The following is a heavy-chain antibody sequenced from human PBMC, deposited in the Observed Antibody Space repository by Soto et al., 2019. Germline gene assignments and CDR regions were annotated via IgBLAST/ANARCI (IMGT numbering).Heavy chain of an antibody. D-gene: IGHD3-22*01. J-gene: IGHJ4*02. CDR2: ISSSGSII. CDR3: ARELGYYDSSGYFDY. Sequence: QVQLVESGGGLVKPGGSLRLSCAASGFTFSNYYMSWTRQAPGKGLEWLSFISSSGSIISYADSVKGRFTISRDNDNKSLYLQMNSLRAEDTAVYYCARELGYYDSSGYFDYWGQGTLVTVSS. CDR1: GFTFSNYY. V-gene: IGHV3-11*01.